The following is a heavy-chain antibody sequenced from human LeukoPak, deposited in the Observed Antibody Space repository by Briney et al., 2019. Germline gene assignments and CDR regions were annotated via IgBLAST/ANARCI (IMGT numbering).Heavy chain of an antibody. CDR2: IQSDGSKE. CDR1: GFIFRTYG. J-gene: IGHJ3*02. Sequence: GGSLRLSCAGSGFIFRTYGIHWVRQAPGKGLEWVAAIQSDGSKEYFADSVKGRFTISRDNSKNTVYVQMSSLRPDDTAVYYCATADPQYYDILTGRDDAFDIWGQGTLVTVSS. D-gene: IGHD3-9*01. V-gene: IGHV3-33*05. CDR3: ATADPQYYDILTGRDDAFDI.